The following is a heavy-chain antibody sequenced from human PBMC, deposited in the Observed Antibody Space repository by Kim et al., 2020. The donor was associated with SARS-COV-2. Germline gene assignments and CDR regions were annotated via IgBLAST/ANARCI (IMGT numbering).Heavy chain of an antibody. CDR1: GGSISSGGYY. Sequence: TLSLPCTVSGGSISSGGYYWSWIRQHPGKGLEWIGYIYYSGSTYYNPSLKSRVTISVDTSKNQFSLKLSSVTAADTAVYYCARSKEGRYCSGGSCLIYYYGMDVWGQGTTVTVSS. J-gene: IGHJ6*02. CDR3: ARSKEGRYCSGGSCLIYYYGMDV. CDR2: IYYSGST. D-gene: IGHD2-15*01. V-gene: IGHV4-31*03.